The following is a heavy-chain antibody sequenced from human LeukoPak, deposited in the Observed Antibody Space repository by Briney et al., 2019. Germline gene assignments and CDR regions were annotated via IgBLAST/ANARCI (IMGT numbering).Heavy chain of an antibody. D-gene: IGHD4-11*01. CDR3: APSKPFDY. CDR2: ISSSSSYI. Sequence: GGTLRLSCAASVLTFSSYSMNGVRQATGKGLEWVSSISSSSSYIYYADSVKGRFTISRDNAKNSLYLQMNSLRAEDTAVYYCAPSKPFDYWGQGTLVTVSS. J-gene: IGHJ4*02. CDR1: VLTFSSYS. V-gene: IGHV3-21*01.